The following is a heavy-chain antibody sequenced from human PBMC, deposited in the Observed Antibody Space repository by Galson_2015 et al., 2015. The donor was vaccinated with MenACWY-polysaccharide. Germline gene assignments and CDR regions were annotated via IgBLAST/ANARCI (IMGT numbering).Heavy chain of an antibody. J-gene: IGHJ6*02. V-gene: IGHV3-9*01. D-gene: IGHD4-23*01. Sequence: SLRLSCAASGFTFDDYAMHWVRQAPGKGLEWVSGINWNSGSVAYADSVKGRFTISRDDAKSSLFLHMSSLRTEDTALYFCVKARWAERFFFSPGVWGHRTTVTVSS. CDR2: INWNSGSV. CDR3: VKARWAERFFFSPGV. CDR1: GFTFDDYA.